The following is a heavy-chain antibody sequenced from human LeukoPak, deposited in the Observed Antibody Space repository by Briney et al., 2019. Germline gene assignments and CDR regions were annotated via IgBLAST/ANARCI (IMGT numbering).Heavy chain of an antibody. CDR3: ARDTVIGSGGRWTNNWFDP. V-gene: IGHV3-33*01. J-gene: IGHJ5*02. Sequence: GGSLRLSCAASGFTFSSYGMHWVRQAPGKGLEWVAVIWYDGSNKYCADSVKGRFTISRDNSKNTLYLQMNSLRAEDTAVYYCARDTVIGSGGRWTNNWFDPWGQGTLVTVSS. CDR1: GFTFSSYG. CDR2: IWYDGSNK. D-gene: IGHD4-17*01.